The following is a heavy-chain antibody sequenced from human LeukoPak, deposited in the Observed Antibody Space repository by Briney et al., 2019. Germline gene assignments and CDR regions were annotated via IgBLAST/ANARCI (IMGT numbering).Heavy chain of an antibody. CDR1: GFTFNTYA. V-gene: IGHV3-23*01. D-gene: IGHD3-22*01. Sequence: GGSLRLSCAASGFTFNTYAMSWVRQAPGKGLEWVSTISGSGAFTKYADSVTGRFTISRDNSRNTLYLQLNSLRAEDTATYYCAKTYYYDSSGYSHYLAYDYWGQGTLVTVSS. CDR3: AKTYYYDSSGYSHYLAYDY. CDR2: ISGSGAFT. J-gene: IGHJ4*02.